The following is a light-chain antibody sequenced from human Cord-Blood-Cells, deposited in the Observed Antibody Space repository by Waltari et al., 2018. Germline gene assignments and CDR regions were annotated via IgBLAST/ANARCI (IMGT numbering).Light chain of an antibody. CDR3: CSYAGSYTWV. Sequence: QSALTQPRSVSGSPGQSVTISCTGTSSDVGGYNYVSWYHQHTGKAPNLMIYDVSNRPSEVPDRFSGSKSGNAASLTISGLQAEDEADYYCCSYAGSYTWVFGGGTKLTVL. CDR1: SSDVGGYNY. V-gene: IGLV2-11*01. J-gene: IGLJ3*02. CDR2: DVS.